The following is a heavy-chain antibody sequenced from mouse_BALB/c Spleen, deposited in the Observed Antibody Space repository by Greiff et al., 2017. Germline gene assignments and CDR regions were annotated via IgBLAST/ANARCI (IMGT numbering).Heavy chain of an antibody. CDR2: INPDSSTI. CDR3: ARPRYYYCYWFAY. D-gene: IGHD1-2*01. J-gene: IGHJ3*01. CDR1: GFDFSRYW. V-gene: IGHV4-1*02. Sequence: EVKLLESGGGLVQPGGSLKLSCAASGFDFSRYWMSWVRQAPGKGLEWIGEINPDSSTINYTPSLKDKFIISRDNAKNTLYLQMSKVRSEDTALYYCARPRYYYCYWFAYWGQGTLVTVSA.